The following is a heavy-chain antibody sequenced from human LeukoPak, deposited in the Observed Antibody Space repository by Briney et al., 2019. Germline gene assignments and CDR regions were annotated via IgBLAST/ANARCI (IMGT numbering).Heavy chain of an antibody. CDR1: GYSFTSYW. D-gene: IGHD6-6*01. CDR2: IYPGDSDT. Sequence: GESRKISCKGSGYSFTSYWIGWVRQMPGKGLEWMGIIYPGDSDTRYSPSFQGQVTISADKSISTAYLQWSSLKASDTAMYYCAKQSSSLDSHFDYWGQGTLVTVSS. CDR3: AKQSSSLDSHFDY. J-gene: IGHJ4*02. V-gene: IGHV5-51*01.